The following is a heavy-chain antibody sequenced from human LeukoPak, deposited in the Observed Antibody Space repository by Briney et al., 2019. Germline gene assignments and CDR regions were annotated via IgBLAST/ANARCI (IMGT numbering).Heavy chain of an antibody. CDR2: IIPIFGTA. J-gene: IGHJ4*02. D-gene: IGHD7-27*01. CDR3: ARRTGDNNWDY. Sequence: ASVKVSCKASGGTFSSYAISWVRQAPGQGLEWMGGIIPIFGTANYVQKFQGRVTITTDESTSTAYMELSSLRSEDTAVYYCARRTGDNNWDYWGQGTLVTVSS. CDR1: GGTFSSYA. V-gene: IGHV1-69*05.